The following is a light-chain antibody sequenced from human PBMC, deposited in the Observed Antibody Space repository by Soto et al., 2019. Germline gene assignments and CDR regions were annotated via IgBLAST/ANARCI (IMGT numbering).Light chain of an antibody. CDR1: QDISNY. V-gene: IGKV1-33*01. CDR3: QHYDNLPLT. CDR2: DAS. J-gene: IGKJ4*01. Sequence: DIQMPQSPSSLSASVGDRVTITCQASQDISNYLNWYQQKPGKAPKLLIYDASNLQTGVPSRFSGSGSGTDFTFTISSLQPEDIATSYCQHYDNLPLTFGGGTKVEIK.